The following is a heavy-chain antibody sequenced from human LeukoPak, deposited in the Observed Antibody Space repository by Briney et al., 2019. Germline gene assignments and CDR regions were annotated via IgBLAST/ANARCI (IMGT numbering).Heavy chain of an antibody. V-gene: IGHV1-18*01. CDR3: ARVRQQLDRRWFDP. CDR1: GYTFASYG. J-gene: IGHJ5*02. D-gene: IGHD6-13*01. CDR2: ISAYNGNT. Sequence: ASVKVSCKASGYTFASYGISWVRQAPGQGLEWMGWISAYNGNTNYAQKLQGRVTMTTDTSTSTAYMELRSLRSDDTAVYYCARVRQQLDRRWFDPWGQGTLVTVSS.